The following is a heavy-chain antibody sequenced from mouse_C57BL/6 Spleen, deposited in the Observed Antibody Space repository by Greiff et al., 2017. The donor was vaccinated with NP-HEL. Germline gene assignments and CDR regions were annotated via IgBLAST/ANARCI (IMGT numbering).Heavy chain of an antibody. CDR2: IYPGDGDT. Sequence: VQLQQSGPELVKPGASVKISCKASGYAFSSSWMNWVKQRPGKGLEWIGRIYPGDGDTNYNGKFKGKATLTADKSSSTAYMQLSSLTSEDSAVYFCAGDYYGSSFPFDYWGQGTTLTVSS. CDR3: AGDYYGSSFPFDY. J-gene: IGHJ2*01. D-gene: IGHD1-1*01. CDR1: GYAFSSSW. V-gene: IGHV1-82*01.